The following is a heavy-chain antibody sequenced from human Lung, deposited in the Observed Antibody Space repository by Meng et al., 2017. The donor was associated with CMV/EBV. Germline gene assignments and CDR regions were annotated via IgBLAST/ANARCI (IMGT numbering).Heavy chain of an antibody. V-gene: IGHV4-34*01. CDR3: ARGYIVVVRAGMLRSGLYGMDV. Sequence: SXTXSLXXAVYGRCFTGYYGGWIRQQPGKGLEWIGETKHRGSTNYNPSFKSLVTISVDTSRIQFSLKLSSVTAADTAVYYCARGYIVVVRAGMLRSGLYGMDVWXQGTXVTVSS. D-gene: IGHD2-2*01. CDR1: GRCFTGYY. J-gene: IGHJ6*02. CDR2: TKHRGST.